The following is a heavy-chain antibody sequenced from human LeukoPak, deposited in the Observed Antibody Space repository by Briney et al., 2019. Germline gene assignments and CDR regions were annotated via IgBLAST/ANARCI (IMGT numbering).Heavy chain of an antibody. CDR3: ARAYYYGSGSYYPPDY. V-gene: IGHV3-7*01. CDR2: IKQDGSEK. D-gene: IGHD3-10*01. CDR1: GFTFSSYW. J-gene: IGHJ4*02. Sequence: GGSLRLSCAASGFTFSSYWMSWVRQAPGKGLEWVANIKQDGSEKYYVDSVKGRFTISRDNAKNSLYLQMNSLRAEDTAVYYCARAYYYGSGSYYPPDYWGKGTLVTVSS.